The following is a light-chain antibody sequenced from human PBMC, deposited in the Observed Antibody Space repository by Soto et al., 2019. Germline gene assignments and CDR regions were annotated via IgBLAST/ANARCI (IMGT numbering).Light chain of an antibody. CDR3: QQYYNWPWT. CDR1: QSVSSN. V-gene: IGKV3-15*01. Sequence: EIVMTQSPATLSVSPGERATLSCRASQSVSSNLAWYQQKPGQAPRLLIYGASTRATGIPARFSGSGSGTEFTLTISSLQSEDFVIYYCQQYYNWPWTVGQGTKVEIK. J-gene: IGKJ1*01. CDR2: GAS.